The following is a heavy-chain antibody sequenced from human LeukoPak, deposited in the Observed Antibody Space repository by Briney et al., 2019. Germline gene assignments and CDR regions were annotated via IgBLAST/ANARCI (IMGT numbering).Heavy chain of an antibody. CDR1: GFTFSSYS. Sequence: PGGSLRLSCGASGFTFSSYSMNWVRQAPGKGLEWVSSNSSSSIYIYYADSVKGRFTISRDNAKNSLYLQMNSLRAEDTAVYYCARVGYYYDSSGYYYYFDYWGQGTLVTVAS. D-gene: IGHD3-22*01. V-gene: IGHV3-21*01. J-gene: IGHJ4*02. CDR3: ARVGYYYDSSGYYYYFDY. CDR2: NSSSSIYI.